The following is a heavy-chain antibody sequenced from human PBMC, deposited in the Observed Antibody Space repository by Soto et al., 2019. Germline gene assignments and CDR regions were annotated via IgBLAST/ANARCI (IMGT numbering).Heavy chain of an antibody. CDR1: GGSFSGYY. CDR3: ASGKGYCSGGSCYLGYYYYMDV. D-gene: IGHD2-15*01. CDR2: INHSGST. J-gene: IGHJ6*03. Sequence: SETLSLTCAVYGGSFSGYYWSWIRQPPGKGLEWIGEINHSGSTNYNPSLKSRVTISVDTSKNQFSLKLSSVTAADTAVYYCASGKGYCSGGSCYLGYYYYMDVWGKGTTVTLSS. V-gene: IGHV4-34*01.